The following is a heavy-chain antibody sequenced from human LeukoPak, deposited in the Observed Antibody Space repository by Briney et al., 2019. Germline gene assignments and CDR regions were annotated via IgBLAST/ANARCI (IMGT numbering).Heavy chain of an antibody. CDR1: GFTFSSYW. CDR3: ARGSLGYCSSGSCESFDY. J-gene: IGHJ4*02. D-gene: IGHD2-15*01. Sequence: GSLRLSCAASGFTFSSYWMSWVRQAPGKGLEWVANIKQDGSEKYYVDSVKGRFTISRDNAKNSLYLQMNSLRAEDTAVYYCARGSLGYCSSGSCESFDYWGQGTLVTVSS. CDR2: IKQDGSEK. V-gene: IGHV3-7*03.